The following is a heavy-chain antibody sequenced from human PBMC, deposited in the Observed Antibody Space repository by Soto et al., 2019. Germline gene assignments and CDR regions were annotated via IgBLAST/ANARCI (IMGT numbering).Heavy chain of an antibody. J-gene: IGHJ3*02. CDR2: ISGSGGST. Sequence: EVQLLESGGGLVQPGGSLRLSCAASGFTFSSYAMSWVRQAPGKGLEWVSAISGSGGSTYYADSVKGRFTISRDNSKNTLYLQMNSLRAEDTAVYYCAKVRLQYQLLFGAFDIWGQGTMVTVSS. D-gene: IGHD4-4*01. CDR3: AKVRLQYQLLFGAFDI. CDR1: GFTFSSYA. V-gene: IGHV3-23*01.